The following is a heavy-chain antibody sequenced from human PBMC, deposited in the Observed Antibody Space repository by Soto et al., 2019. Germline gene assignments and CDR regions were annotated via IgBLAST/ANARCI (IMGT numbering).Heavy chain of an antibody. CDR3: AKGYDYGDYYYYGMDV. V-gene: IGHV3-30*18. Sequence: QVQLVESGGGVVQPGRSLRLSCAASGFTFSSYGMNWVRQAPGKGLEWVAVISYDGSNKYYADSVKGRFTISRDNSKNTLYLQMNSLRAEDTAVYYCAKGYDYGDYYYYGMDVWGQGTTVTVSS. CDR1: GFTFSSYG. J-gene: IGHJ6*02. D-gene: IGHD4-17*01. CDR2: ISYDGSNK.